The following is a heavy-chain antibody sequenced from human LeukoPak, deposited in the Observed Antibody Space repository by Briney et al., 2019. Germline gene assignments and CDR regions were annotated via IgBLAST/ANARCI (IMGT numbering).Heavy chain of an antibody. CDR1: GFTFSSYS. J-gene: IGHJ4*02. Sequence: PGGSLRLSCAASGFTFSSYSMNWVRPAPGKGLEWVSSISSSSSYIYYADSVKGRFTISRDNAKNSLYLQMNSLRAEDTAVYYCAGSVEYSSSAAGDYWGQGTLVTVSS. CDR2: ISSSSSYI. V-gene: IGHV3-21*01. CDR3: AGSVEYSSSAAGDY. D-gene: IGHD6-6*01.